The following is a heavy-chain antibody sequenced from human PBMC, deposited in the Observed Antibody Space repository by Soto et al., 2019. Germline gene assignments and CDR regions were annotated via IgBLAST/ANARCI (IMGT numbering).Heavy chain of an antibody. CDR1: GGSFSGYY. CDR2: INHSGST. CDR3: ARDRSTVTAGYDY. D-gene: IGHD4-17*01. Sequence: SETLSLTCAVYGGSFSGYYWSWIRQPPGKGLEWIGEINHSGSTNYNPSLKSRVTISVDTSKNQFSLKLSSVTAADTAVYYCARDRSTVTAGYDYWGQGTLVTVSS. J-gene: IGHJ4*02. V-gene: IGHV4-34*01.